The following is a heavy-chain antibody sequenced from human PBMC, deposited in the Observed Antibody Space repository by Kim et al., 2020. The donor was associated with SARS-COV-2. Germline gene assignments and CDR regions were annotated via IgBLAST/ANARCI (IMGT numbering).Heavy chain of an antibody. D-gene: IGHD3-3*01. CDR3: ARDRTNYDFWSGTLWY. J-gene: IGHJ4*02. Sequence: SVKGRFTISRDNSKNTLYLQMNSLRAEDTAVYYCARDRTNYDFWSGTLWYWGQGTLVTVSS. V-gene: IGHV3-30*01.